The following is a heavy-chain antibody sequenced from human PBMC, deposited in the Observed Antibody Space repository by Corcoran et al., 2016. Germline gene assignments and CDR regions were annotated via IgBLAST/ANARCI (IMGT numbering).Heavy chain of an antibody. D-gene: IGHD6-13*01. CDR1: GGTFSSYA. Sequence: QVQLVQSGAEVKKPGPSVKVSCKASGGTFSSYAISWVRQAPGQGLEWMGGIIPIFGTANYAQKFQGRVTITVDESTSTAYMELSSLRSEDTAGYYCAGGYSSSWDHPDGLAWCQGTLVTVSS. J-gene: IGHJ5*02. V-gene: IGHV1-69*01. CDR3: AGGYSSSWDHPDGLA. CDR2: IIPIFGTA.